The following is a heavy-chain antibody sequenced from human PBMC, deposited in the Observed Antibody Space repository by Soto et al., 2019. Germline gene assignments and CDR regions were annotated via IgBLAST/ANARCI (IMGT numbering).Heavy chain of an antibody. V-gene: IGHV4-4*07. Sequence: LSLTCTVSGGSITNYYWSWIRQPAWKGLEWIGRIYTKERTNYNLSFRNRVTMSVDTSKNQFSLKLDAVTAADTAVYYCARDDYKDGGNNWFDPWGQGTLVTVSS. D-gene: IGHD3-16*01. CDR1: GGSITNYY. CDR3: ARDDYKDGGNNWFDP. CDR2: IYTKERT. J-gene: IGHJ5*02.